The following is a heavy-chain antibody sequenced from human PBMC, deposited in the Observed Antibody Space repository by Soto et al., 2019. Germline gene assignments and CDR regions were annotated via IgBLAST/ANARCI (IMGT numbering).Heavy chain of an antibody. CDR3: ATDPKNCSGGSCDLDY. J-gene: IGHJ4*02. CDR2: FDPEDGET. CDR1: GYTLTELS. V-gene: IGHV1-24*01. D-gene: IGHD2-15*01. Sequence: ASVKVYCKVSGYTLTELSMHWVRQAPGKGLEWMGGFDPEDGETIYAQKFQGRVTMTEDTSTDTAYMELSSLRSEDTAVYYCATDPKNCSGGSCDLDYWGQGTLVTVSS.